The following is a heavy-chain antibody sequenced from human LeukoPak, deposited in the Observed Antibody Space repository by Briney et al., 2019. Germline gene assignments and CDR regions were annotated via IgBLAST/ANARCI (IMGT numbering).Heavy chain of an antibody. Sequence: ASVKVSCKASGGTFSSYAISWVRQAPGQGLEWMGGIIPIFGTANYAQKFQGRVTITADESTSTAYMGPSSLRSEDTAVYYCARWGPERLLDAFDIWGQGTMVTVSS. V-gene: IGHV1-69*13. CDR3: ARWGPERLLDAFDI. CDR1: GGTFSSYA. CDR2: IIPIFGTA. D-gene: IGHD7-27*01. J-gene: IGHJ3*02.